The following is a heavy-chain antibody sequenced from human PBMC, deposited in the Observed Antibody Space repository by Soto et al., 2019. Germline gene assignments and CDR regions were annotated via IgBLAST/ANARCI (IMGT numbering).Heavy chain of an antibody. J-gene: IGHJ4*02. CDR2: ISGSGGST. V-gene: IGHV3-23*01. D-gene: IGHD3-10*01. CDR1: GFTFSSYA. CDR3: AKDAAITMVRGVLFDY. Sequence: GGSLRLSCAASGFTFSSYAMSWVRQAPGNGLEWVSAISGSGGSTYYADSVKGRFTISRDNSKNTLYLQMNSLRAEDTAVYYCAKDAAITMVRGVLFDYWGQGTLVTVSS.